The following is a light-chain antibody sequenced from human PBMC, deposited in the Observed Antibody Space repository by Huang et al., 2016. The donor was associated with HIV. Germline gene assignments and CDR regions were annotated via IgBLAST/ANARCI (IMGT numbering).Light chain of an antibody. Sequence: DIQMTQSPSSLSASVGDRVTITCRASQGISNSLAWYRQKPGKAPDLLLYAASRLQRGFPSRFTGGGSGTDYTFTISSLQPEDFATYFCQQYYDPPYTFGQGTKLEIK. J-gene: IGKJ2*01. CDR2: AAS. CDR1: QGISNS. CDR3: QQYYDPPYT. V-gene: IGKV1-NL1*01.